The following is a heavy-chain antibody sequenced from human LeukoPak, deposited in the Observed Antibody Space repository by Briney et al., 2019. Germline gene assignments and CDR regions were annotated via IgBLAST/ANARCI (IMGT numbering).Heavy chain of an antibody. V-gene: IGHV3-7*01. CDR2: IKQDGSEK. CDR1: GFIFSNYW. CDR3: ARDGKEHRLQFTRGVFPR. J-gene: IGHJ4*02. D-gene: IGHD5-24*01. Sequence: PGGSLRLSCAASGFIFSNYWMSWVRQAPGKGLEWVANIKQDGSEKYYVDSVKGRFTISRDNAKKSLYLQMNSLRAEDAALYYCARDGKEHRLQFTRGVFPRWGQGTLVTVSS.